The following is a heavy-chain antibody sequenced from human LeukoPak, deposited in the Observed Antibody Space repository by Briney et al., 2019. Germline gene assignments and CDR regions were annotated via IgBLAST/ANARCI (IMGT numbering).Heavy chain of an antibody. D-gene: IGHD3-9*01. CDR2: INPNSGGT. J-gene: IGHJ1*01. CDR3: ARVYYNVLTGYYVDF. CDR1: GYTFTDYY. Sequence: APVKVSCKASGYTFTDYYLHWVRQAPGQGLEWMGWINPNSGGTNYAQNFQGRVTMTRDTSISTAYMELSRVRSDDTAVFYCARVYYNVLTGYYVDFWGQGTLVTVSS. V-gene: IGHV1-2*02.